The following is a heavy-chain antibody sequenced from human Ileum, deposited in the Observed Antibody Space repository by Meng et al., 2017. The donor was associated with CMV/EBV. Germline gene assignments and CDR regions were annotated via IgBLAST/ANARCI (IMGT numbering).Heavy chain of an antibody. CDR3: ARDGLNERYFDY. J-gene: IGHJ4*02. D-gene: IGHD6-25*01. V-gene: IGHV7-4-1*02. Sequence: CTASGYTFTSNNLVWVRQAPGQGPEWMGWIDTNTGNPTYARNFTGRFVFSLDTSVSTAYLQNSSLKAEDTAVYYCARDGLNERYFDYWGQGTLVTVSS. CDR1: GYTFTSNN. CDR2: IDTNTGNP.